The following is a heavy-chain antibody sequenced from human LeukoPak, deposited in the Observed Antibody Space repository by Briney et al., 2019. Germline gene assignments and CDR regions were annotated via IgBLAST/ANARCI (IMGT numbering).Heavy chain of an antibody. CDR3: ARGLQVGAFDI. Sequence: PGRSLRLSCAASGFTFSSYGMHWVRQAPGKGLEWVAVIWYGGSNKYYADSVKGRFTISRDNSKNTLYLQMNSLRAEDTAVYYCARGLQVGAFDIWGQGTMVTVSS. J-gene: IGHJ3*02. CDR2: IWYGGSNK. V-gene: IGHV3-33*08. CDR1: GFTFSSYG. D-gene: IGHD4-11*01.